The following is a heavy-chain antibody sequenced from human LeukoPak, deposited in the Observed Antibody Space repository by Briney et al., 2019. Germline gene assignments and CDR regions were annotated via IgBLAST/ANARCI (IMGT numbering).Heavy chain of an antibody. CDR1: GGTFSSYA. J-gene: IGHJ6*03. CDR3: ARDSEQLVYYYYYMDV. D-gene: IGHD6-13*01. V-gene: IGHV1-69*06. Sequence: SVKVSCKASGGTFSSYAISWVRQAPGQGLGWMGRIIPIFGTANYAQKFQGRVTITADKSTSTAYMELSSLRSEDTAVYYCARDSEQLVYYYYYMDVWGKGTTVTVSS. CDR2: IIPIFGTA.